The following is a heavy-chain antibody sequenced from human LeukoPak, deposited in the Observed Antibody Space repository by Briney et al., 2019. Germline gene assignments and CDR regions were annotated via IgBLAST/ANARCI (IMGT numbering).Heavy chain of an antibody. V-gene: IGHV3-23*01. Sequence: PGGSLRVSCAASGFTFSSYALRWFGRARGKGRDWVSIVGENTDTHHADSVKDRFTISRDNSNNALYLQMNSLRAEDTATYFCAKSSGKSFPSSRIFDFWGQGTLVTVSS. CDR1: GFTFSSYA. CDR3: AKSSGKSFPSSRIFDF. J-gene: IGHJ4*02. CDR2: VGENTDT. D-gene: IGHD6-13*01.